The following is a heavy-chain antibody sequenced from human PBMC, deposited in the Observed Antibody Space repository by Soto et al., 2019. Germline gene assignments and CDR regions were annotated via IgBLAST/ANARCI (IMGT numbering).Heavy chain of an antibody. CDR3: SRSLDS. CDR2: ISPDGSEK. Sequence: VSLRLSCAASGFTFSSFWMDWVRQAPGKGLEWVANISPDGSEKHYVDSVKGRFTISRDNAKNSLYLQMSSLTAEDSALYYCSRSLDSWGQGTRVTVSS. CDR1: GFTFSSFW. V-gene: IGHV3-7*01. J-gene: IGHJ4*02.